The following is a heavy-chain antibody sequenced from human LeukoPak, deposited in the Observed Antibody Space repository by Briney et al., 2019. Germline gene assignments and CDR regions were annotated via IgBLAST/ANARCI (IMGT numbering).Heavy chain of an antibody. CDR3: ARIEWSAAND. Sequence: GASVRVSSKASGYIFTDYYMHWVRQAPGQGLEWMGWINPDSGDTNYDQKFQGRITMSRDTSISTAYMELSRLTSDDTAVYYCARIEWSAANDWGQGTLVTVSS. J-gene: IGHJ4*02. CDR2: INPDSGDT. D-gene: IGHD6-13*01. CDR1: GYIFTDYY. V-gene: IGHV1-2*02.